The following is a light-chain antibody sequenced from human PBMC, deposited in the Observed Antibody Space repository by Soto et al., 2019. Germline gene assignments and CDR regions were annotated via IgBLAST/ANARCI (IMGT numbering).Light chain of an antibody. CDR3: QQYNSYSQT. CDR2: KAS. Sequence: DIQMTQSPSTLSASVGDRVTITCRASQSISSWLAWYQQKPGKAPKLLIYKASSLESGVPSRFSGSGSGTEFTRTSSSLQPDDFATYYCQQYNSYSQTFGRGTKVEIK. CDR1: QSISSW. J-gene: IGKJ1*01. V-gene: IGKV1-5*03.